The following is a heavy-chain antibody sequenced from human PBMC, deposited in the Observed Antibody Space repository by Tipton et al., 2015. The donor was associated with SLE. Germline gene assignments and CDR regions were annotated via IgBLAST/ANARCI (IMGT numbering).Heavy chain of an antibody. J-gene: IGHJ6*02. CDR2: IWFDGSNK. CDR3: ARQGGGKITGGARHYYHGLDV. D-gene: IGHD2-15*01. Sequence: QVQLVQSGGGVVQPGRSLRLSCAASGFTFSNHVMHRVRQAPGKGLEWLTVIWFDGSNKYYADSVKGRFTISRDNSKNTLYLQMNSLRAEDTAVYYCARQGGGKITGGARHYYHGLDVWGQGTLVTVSS. V-gene: IGHV3-33*01. CDR1: GFTFSNHV.